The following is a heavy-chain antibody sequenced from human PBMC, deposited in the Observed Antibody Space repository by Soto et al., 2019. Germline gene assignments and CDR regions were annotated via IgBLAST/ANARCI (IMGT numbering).Heavy chain of an antibody. D-gene: IGHD6-19*01. CDR3: ARGSSGWAPRLDY. CDR2: IYYSGST. CDR1: GGPISSYH. J-gene: IGHJ4*02. Sequence: QVQLQESGPGLVKPSETLSLNCTVSGGPISSYHWSWIRQSPGKGLEWIGYIYYSGSTNYNPSLKSRVTISVDTSKNQFSLELSSVTAADTAVYYCARGSSGWAPRLDYWVQGTLVTVSS. V-gene: IGHV4-59*01.